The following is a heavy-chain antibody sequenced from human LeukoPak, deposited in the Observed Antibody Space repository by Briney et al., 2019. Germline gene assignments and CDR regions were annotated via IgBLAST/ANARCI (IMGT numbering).Heavy chain of an antibody. Sequence: SETLSLTCTVSGYSITSGYYWGWIRQPPGKGLEWIGSIYYSGSTYYNPSLKSRVTISVDTSKNQFSLNLSSVTAADTAVYYCARRWGILTGYRRSRWFDPWGQGTLVTVSS. CDR2: IYYSGST. CDR1: GYSITSGYY. J-gene: IGHJ5*02. D-gene: IGHD3-9*01. CDR3: ARRWGILTGYRRSRWFDP. V-gene: IGHV4-38-2*02.